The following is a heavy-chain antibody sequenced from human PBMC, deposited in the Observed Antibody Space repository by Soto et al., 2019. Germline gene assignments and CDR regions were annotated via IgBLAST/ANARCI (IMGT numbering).Heavy chain of an antibody. J-gene: IGHJ4*02. CDR1: GFTFSSYA. CDR3: AKDTGYSSSWYHDY. Sequence: EVQLLESGGGLVQPVGSLRLSCAASGFTFSSYAMSWVRQAPGKGLEWVSAISGSGGSTYYADSVKGRFTISRDNSKNTLYLQMNSLRAEDTAVYYCAKDTGYSSSWYHDYWGQGTLVTVSS. V-gene: IGHV3-23*01. D-gene: IGHD6-13*01. CDR2: ISGSGGST.